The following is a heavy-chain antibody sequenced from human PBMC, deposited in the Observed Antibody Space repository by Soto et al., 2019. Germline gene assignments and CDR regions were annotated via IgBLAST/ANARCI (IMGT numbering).Heavy chain of an antibody. CDR3: ARGYYDSTGYYLSRSPDYWYFDL. CDR2: IYYSGST. J-gene: IGHJ2*01. CDR1: GGSISSSSYY. D-gene: IGHD3-22*01. V-gene: IGHV4-39*01. Sequence: SETLSLTCTVSGGSISSSSYYWGWIRQPPGKGLEWIGSIYYSGSTYYNPSLKSRVTISVDTSKNQFSLKLSSVTAADTAVYYCARGYYDSTGYYLSRSPDYWYFDLWGRGALVTVSS.